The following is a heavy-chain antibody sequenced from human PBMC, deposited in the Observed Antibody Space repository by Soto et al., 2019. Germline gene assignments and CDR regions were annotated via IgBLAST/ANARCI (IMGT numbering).Heavy chain of an antibody. Sequence: SETLSLTCPVAGGSISSYYWSWIRQPPGKGLEWIGYIYYSGSTNYNPSLKSRVTISVDTSKNQFSLKLSSVTAADTAVYYCARQGEGVGNPFRHYYYYYMDVWGKGTTVTV. J-gene: IGHJ6*03. V-gene: IGHV4-59*08. CDR3: ARQGEGVGNPFRHYYYYYMDV. CDR2: IYYSGST. CDR1: GGSISSYY. D-gene: IGHD1-1*01.